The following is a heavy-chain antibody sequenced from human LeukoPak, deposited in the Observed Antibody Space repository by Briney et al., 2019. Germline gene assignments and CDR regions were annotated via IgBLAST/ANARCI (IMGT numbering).Heavy chain of an antibody. J-gene: IGHJ5*02. CDR2: INTDGSSP. V-gene: IGHV3-74*01. D-gene: IGHD1-26*01. Sequence: GGSLRLSCAASGFTFSSYWMPWVRQAPGKGLVWVSRINTDGSSPNYADSVKGRFTISRVNAKNTLYLQMNSLRAEDTAVYFCARDGSLRDGVWFDTWGQGTLVTVSS. CDR1: GFTFSSYW. CDR3: ARDGSLRDGVWFDT.